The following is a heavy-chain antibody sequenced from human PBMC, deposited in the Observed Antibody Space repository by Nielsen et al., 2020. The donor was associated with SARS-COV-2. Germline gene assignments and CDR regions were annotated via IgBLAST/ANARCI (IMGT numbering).Heavy chain of an antibody. J-gene: IGHJ4*02. CDR3: ARHDIVVVPAAIIGGAFDY. D-gene: IGHD2-2*02. V-gene: IGHV4-39*01. Sequence: REAPGKGLEWVGEIYHSGSTYYNPSLKSRVTISVDTSKNQFSLKLSSVTAADTAVYYCARHDIVVVPAAIIGGAFDYWGQGTLVTVSS. CDR2: IYHSGST.